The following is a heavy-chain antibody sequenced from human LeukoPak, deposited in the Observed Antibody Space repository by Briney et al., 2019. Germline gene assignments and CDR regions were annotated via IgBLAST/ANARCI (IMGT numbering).Heavy chain of an antibody. CDR3: AREDGGMDV. CDR1: GFTFSNYG. CDR2: IWYDGSNQ. V-gene: IGHV3-33*01. Sequence: RGSLRLSCAASGFTFSNYGMHWARQAPGKGLEWVAVIWYDGSNQYYADSVKGRFSISRDNSKNTLYLQMNSLRAEDTAVYSCAREDGGMDVWGPGTTVTVSS. J-gene: IGHJ6*02.